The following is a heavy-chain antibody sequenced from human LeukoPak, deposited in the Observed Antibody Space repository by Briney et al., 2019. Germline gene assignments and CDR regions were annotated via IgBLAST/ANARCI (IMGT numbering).Heavy chain of an antibody. CDR2: ISGSGGST. D-gene: IGHD2-15*01. Sequence: GGSLRLSCAASGFTFSSYGMSWVRQAPGKGLEWVSAISGSGGSTYYADSVKGRFTISRDNSKNTLYLQMNSLRAEDTAVYYCAKDSRYCSGGSCYIGYWGQGTLVTVSS. V-gene: IGHV3-23*01. J-gene: IGHJ4*02. CDR1: GFTFSSYG. CDR3: AKDSRYCSGGSCYIGY.